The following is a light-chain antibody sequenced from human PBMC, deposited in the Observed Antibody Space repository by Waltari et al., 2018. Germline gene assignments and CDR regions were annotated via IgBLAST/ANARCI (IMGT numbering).Light chain of an antibody. CDR2: WAS. CDR1: PSVLYSSNNKNY. Sequence: DIVMTQSPDSLAVSLGERATINCKSSPSVLYSSNNKNYLAGYQQKPGQPPKLLIYWASTRESGVPDRFSGSGSGTDFTLTISSLQAEDVAVYYCQQYYSTPPTFGQGTRLEIK. J-gene: IGKJ5*01. V-gene: IGKV4-1*01. CDR3: QQYYSTPPT.